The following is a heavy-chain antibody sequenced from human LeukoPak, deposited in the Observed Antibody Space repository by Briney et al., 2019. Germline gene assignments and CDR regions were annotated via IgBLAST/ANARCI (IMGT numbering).Heavy chain of an antibody. CDR2: TYYASQWSN. Sequence: SQTLSLTCAISEDSVSISGVSWNWIRQSPSRGLEWLVRTYYASQWSNEYALSVKSRITINPYTSNNQFSLQLNPVTHEDTAVSYCTRGRHSAFDYWGQGTLVTVSS. J-gene: IGHJ4*02. V-gene: IGHV6-1*01. CDR3: TRGRHSAFDY. CDR1: EDSVSISGVS. D-gene: IGHD2-2*01.